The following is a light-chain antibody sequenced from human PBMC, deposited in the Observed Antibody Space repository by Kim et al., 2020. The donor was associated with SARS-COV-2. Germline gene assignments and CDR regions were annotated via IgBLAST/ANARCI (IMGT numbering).Light chain of an antibody. Sequence: VSVAPGKTARITCGGNNIGSKSVHWYQQKPGQAPVLVIYYDSDRPSGIPERFSGSNSGNMATLTISRVEAGDEADYYCQVWDSGVVFGGGTQLTVL. CDR3: QVWDSGVV. CDR1: NIGSKS. V-gene: IGLV3-21*04. CDR2: YDS. J-gene: IGLJ2*01.